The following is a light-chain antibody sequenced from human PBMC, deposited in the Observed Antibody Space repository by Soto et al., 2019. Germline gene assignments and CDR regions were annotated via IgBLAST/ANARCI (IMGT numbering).Light chain of an antibody. Sequence: QSALTQPPSASGSPGQSVTISCTGTFSDVGGYKFVSWYQQHPGKVPKRMIYEVNKRPSGVPDRFSGSESGNTASLTVSLLQAEDEADYYCRVYARSSNLLFGGGTKLTVL. V-gene: IGLV2-8*01. J-gene: IGLJ2*01. CDR1: FSDVGGYKF. CDR2: EVN. CDR3: RVYARSSNLL.